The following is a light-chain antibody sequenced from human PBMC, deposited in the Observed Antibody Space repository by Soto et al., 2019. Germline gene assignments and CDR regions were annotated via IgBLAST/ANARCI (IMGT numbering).Light chain of an antibody. J-gene: IGLJ1*01. CDR2: DVV. CDR3: SSYTSTMTNV. V-gene: IGLV2-14*03. CDR1: SSDVGGFNS. Sequence: QSVLPQPASVYGAPGQAISISCTGTSSDVGGFNSVSWYQLRPGTAPKLILYDVVDRPSGVSYRFSGSKSGNTASLTISGLQAADEADYFCSSYTSTMTNVFGSGTKVTVL.